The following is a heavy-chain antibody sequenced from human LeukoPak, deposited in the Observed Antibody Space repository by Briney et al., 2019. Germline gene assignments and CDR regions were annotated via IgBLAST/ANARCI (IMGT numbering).Heavy chain of an antibody. CDR1: GYSFTSYW. J-gene: IGHJ3*02. V-gene: IGHV5-51*01. Sequence: GESLKIFCKGSGYSFTSYWIGWVRQMPGKGLEWMGIIYPGDSDTRYSPSFQGQVTISADKSISTAYLQWSSLKASDTAMYYCARHGRLGYCSSTSCPPPAFDIWGQGTMVTVSS. CDR2: IYPGDSDT. CDR3: ARHGRLGYCSSTSCPPPAFDI. D-gene: IGHD2-2*01.